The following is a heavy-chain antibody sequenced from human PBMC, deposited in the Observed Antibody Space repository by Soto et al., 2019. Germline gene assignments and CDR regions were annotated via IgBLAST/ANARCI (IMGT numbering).Heavy chain of an antibody. Sequence: QVQLQESGPGLVKPSQTLSLTCTVSGGSISSGGYYWSWIRQHPGKGLEWIGYIYYSGSTYYNPSLTRRVTTSLDTPQSQSSPKLRAVSAADTAVYYSARAGEREDTAMEGPSMDVWGKGTTVTVSS. CDR1: GGSISSGGYY. V-gene: IGHV4-31*03. CDR2: IYYSGST. J-gene: IGHJ6*03. CDR3: ARAGEREDTAMEGPSMDV. D-gene: IGHD5-18*01.